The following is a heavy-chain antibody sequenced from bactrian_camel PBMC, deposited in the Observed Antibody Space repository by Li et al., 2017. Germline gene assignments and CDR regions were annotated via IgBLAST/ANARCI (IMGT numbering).Heavy chain of an antibody. CDR2: IRRDDLT. CDR1: GLSVSDSS. CDR3: AASRLGSTINWRHERRWGY. Sequence: HVQLVESGGGSVQTGGSLRLSCAPSGLSVSDSSMAWFRQSPGKEPEAVAAIRRDDLTAYTDSVKGRFTISRNSAENTVYLHMTNLSPEDTAMYYCAASRLGSTINWRHERRWGYWGQGTQVTVS. D-gene: IGHD4*01. V-gene: IGHV3S53*01. J-gene: IGHJ4*01.